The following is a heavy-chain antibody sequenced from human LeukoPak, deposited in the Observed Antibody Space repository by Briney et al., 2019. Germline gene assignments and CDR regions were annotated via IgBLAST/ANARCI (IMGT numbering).Heavy chain of an antibody. D-gene: IGHD5-24*01. J-gene: IGHJ4*02. V-gene: IGHV1-3*01. CDR1: GYTFTSYG. Sequence: ASVKVSCKASGYTFTSYGISWVQQAPGQRLEWMGWINAGNGNTKYSQKFQGRVTITRDTSASTAYMELSSLRSEDMAVYYCARWLQFSNYFDYWGQGTLVTVSS. CDR3: ARWLQFSNYFDY. CDR2: INAGNGNT.